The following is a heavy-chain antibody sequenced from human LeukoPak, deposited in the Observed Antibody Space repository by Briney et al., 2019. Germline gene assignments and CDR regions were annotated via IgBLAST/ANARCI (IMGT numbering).Heavy chain of an antibody. Sequence: GGSLRLSCAASGFTFSSYSMNWVRQAPGKGLEWVSSISSSSYIYYADSVKGRFTISRDNAKNSLYLQMNSLRAEDTAVYYCAREADCSGGSCYSGFDYWGQGILVIVSS. V-gene: IGHV3-21*01. J-gene: IGHJ4*02. D-gene: IGHD2-15*01. CDR2: ISSSSYI. CDR3: AREADCSGGSCYSGFDY. CDR1: GFTFSSYS.